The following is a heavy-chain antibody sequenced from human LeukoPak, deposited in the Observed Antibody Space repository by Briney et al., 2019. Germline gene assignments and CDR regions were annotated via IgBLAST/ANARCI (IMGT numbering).Heavy chain of an antibody. D-gene: IGHD2-2*01. V-gene: IGHV3-11*01. CDR2: ISSSGSTI. CDR3: ARVEAAASYGMDV. Sequence: GGSLRLSCAASGFTFSDYYMSWIRQAPGKGLEWVSYISSSGSTIYYADSVKGRFTSSRDNAKNSLYLQMNSLRAEDTAVYYCARVEAAASYGMDVWGQGTTVTVSS. J-gene: IGHJ6*02. CDR1: GFTFSDYY.